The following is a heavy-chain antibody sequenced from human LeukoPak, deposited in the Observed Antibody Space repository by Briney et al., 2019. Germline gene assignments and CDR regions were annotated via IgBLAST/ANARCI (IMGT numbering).Heavy chain of an antibody. CDR1: GGSFSGYY. V-gene: IGHV4-34*01. CDR3: ARGGYDFWSGYRRNWFDP. Sequence: SETLSLTCAVYGGSFSGYYWSWIRQPPGKGLEWIGEINHSGSTNYNPSLKSRVTISVDTSKSQFSLKLSSVTAADTAVYYCARGGYDFWSGYRRNWFDPWGQGTLVTVSS. D-gene: IGHD3-3*01. CDR2: INHSGST. J-gene: IGHJ5*02.